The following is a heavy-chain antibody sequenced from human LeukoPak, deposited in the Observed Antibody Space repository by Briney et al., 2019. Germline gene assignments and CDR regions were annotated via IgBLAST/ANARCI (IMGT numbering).Heavy chain of an antibody. CDR1: GFTFTGHN. CDR3: ARAMSTFGGVRNYFDS. Sequence: GGSLRLSCAASGFTFTGHNMNWVRQAPGKGLEWVSFVSISSGTIYYADSVKGRFSISRDNAKSSLDLQMNSLRAEDTAVYYCARAMSTFGGVRNYFDSWGQGTLVTVSS. D-gene: IGHD3-16*01. J-gene: IGHJ4*02. V-gene: IGHV3-48*04. CDR2: VSISSGTI.